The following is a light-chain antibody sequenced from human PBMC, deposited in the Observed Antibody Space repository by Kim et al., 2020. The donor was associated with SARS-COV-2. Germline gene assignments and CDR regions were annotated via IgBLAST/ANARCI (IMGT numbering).Light chain of an antibody. CDR1: NLRNYY. Sequence: SSELTQDPAVSVALGQTVRITCQGDNLRNYYATWYQHKPGQAPVLPIYGRNSRPSGIPNRFSGSTSGNEASLTIPGAQAEDGADYYCTSRDNSAKVIFGGGTKLTVL. V-gene: IGLV3-19*01. CDR3: TSRDNSAKVI. J-gene: IGLJ2*01. CDR2: GRN.